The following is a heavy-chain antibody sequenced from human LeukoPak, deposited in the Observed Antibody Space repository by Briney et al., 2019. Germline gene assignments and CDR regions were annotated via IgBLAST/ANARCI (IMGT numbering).Heavy chain of an antibody. Sequence: SETLSLTCSVSGVSTSSSYWSWIRQPPGKGLEWIGYISYRGTTKYNPSLKSRVTISVDTSKNQVSLNLSSVTAADTAVYYCARDPGSCSGGSCSFYWYFDLWGRGTLVTVSS. CDR2: ISYRGTT. J-gene: IGHJ2*01. CDR3: ARDPGSCSGGSCSFYWYFDL. D-gene: IGHD2-15*01. V-gene: IGHV4-59*01. CDR1: GVSTSSSY.